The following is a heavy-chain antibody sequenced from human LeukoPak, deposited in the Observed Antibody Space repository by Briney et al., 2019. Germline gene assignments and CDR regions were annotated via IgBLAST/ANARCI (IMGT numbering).Heavy chain of an antibody. D-gene: IGHD2-21*01. V-gene: IGHV4-39*01. CDR2: FYYSGNT. CDR3: GRHLWAINTFYFDN. J-gene: IGHJ4*02. CDR1: GGSISSTSDH. Sequence: SETLSLTCTVSGGSISSTSDHWGWIRQPPGKGLEWITSFYYSGNTQYNPSLKSRVTTSIDTSKNQFSLKLSSVTAADTAVCYCGRHLWAINTFYFDNWSQGTLVTVSS.